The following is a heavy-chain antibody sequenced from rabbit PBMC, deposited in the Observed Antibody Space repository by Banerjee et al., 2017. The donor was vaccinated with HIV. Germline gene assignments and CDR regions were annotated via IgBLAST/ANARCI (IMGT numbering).Heavy chain of an antibody. CDR2: IYTGSSGRP. V-gene: IGHV1S45*01. J-gene: IGHJ6*01. CDR1: GIDFSNYYF. Sequence: QQQLEESGGGLVKPGGTLTLTCKASGIDFSNYYFMCWVRQAPGKGLELIACIYTGSSGRPYYASWAKGRFTISKTSSTTVTLQMTSLTAADTATYFCARSNTYYGMDLWGPGTLVTVS. CDR3: ARSNTYYGMDL.